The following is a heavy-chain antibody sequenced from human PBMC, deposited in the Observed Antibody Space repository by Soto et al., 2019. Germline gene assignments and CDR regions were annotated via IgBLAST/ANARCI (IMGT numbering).Heavy chain of an antibody. CDR1: GFTFSNYA. CDR3: AKEGSPPFFQH. D-gene: IGHD3-10*01. CDR2: ISGGGGQT. J-gene: IGHJ4*02. Sequence: GGSLRLSCAASGFTFSNYAMSWVRQAPGKGPEWVSAISGGGGQTYYLESVKGRFTISRDNSKNTVSLLLSSLRADDTAVYYCAKEGSPPFFQHWGQGTLVTVSS. V-gene: IGHV3-23*01.